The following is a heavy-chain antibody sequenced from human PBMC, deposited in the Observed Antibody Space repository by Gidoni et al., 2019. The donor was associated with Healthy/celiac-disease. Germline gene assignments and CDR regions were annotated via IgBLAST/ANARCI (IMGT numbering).Heavy chain of an antibody. Sequence: QLQLQESGPGLVKPSETLSLTCTVSGGSISSSSYYWGWLRQPPGKGLEWIGSIYYSGSTYYNPSLKSRVTISVDTSKNQFSLKLSSVTAADTAVYYCARERNQQPIPSDPWGQGTLVTVSS. D-gene: IGHD6-13*01. V-gene: IGHV4-39*07. CDR1: GGSISSSSYY. J-gene: IGHJ5*02. CDR3: ARERNQQPIPSDP. CDR2: IYYSGST.